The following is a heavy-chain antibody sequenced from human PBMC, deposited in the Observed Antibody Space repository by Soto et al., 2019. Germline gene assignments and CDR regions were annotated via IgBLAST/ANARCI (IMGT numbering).Heavy chain of an antibody. CDR1: GYTFISYD. CDR2: MNPNSGNT. D-gene: IGHD3-22*01. CDR3: ARGLNSYDNSGFYNWFDP. Sequence: ASVKVSCKASGYTFISYDINWVRQATGQGLGWMGWMNPNSGNTGYAQKFQGRVTMTSNTSIGTAYMELSSLRSEDTAVYYCARGLNSYDNSGFYNWFDPWGQGTLVTVSS. V-gene: IGHV1-8*01. J-gene: IGHJ5*02.